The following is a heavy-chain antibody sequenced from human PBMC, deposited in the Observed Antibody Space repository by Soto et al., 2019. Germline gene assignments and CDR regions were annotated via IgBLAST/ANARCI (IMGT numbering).Heavy chain of an antibody. CDR2: INPNSGGT. CDR1: GYTFTGYY. CDR3: ARGLGDCSGGSCYIPTFDY. D-gene: IGHD2-15*01. V-gene: IGHV1-2*04. J-gene: IGHJ4*02. Sequence: ASLKVSCKASGYTFTGYYMHWVRQAPGQGLEWMGWINPNSGGTNYAQKFQGWVTMTRDTSISTAYMELSRLRSDDTAVYYCARGLGDCSGGSCYIPTFDYWGQGTLVTVSS.